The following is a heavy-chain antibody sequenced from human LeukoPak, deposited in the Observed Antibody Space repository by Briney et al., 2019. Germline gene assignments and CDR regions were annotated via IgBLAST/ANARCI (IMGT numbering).Heavy chain of an antibody. J-gene: IGHJ4*02. D-gene: IGHD5-18*01. V-gene: IGHV4-61*01. CDR2: IYYSGST. CDR1: GGSVSSGSYY. CDR3: ARGSYGYSYGHGLDY. Sequence: SETLSLTCTVSGGSVSSGSYYWSWIRQPPGKGLEWIGYIYYSGSTNYNPSLKSRVTISVDTSKNQFSLKLSSVTAADTAVYYCARGSYGYSYGHGLDYWGQGTLVTVSS.